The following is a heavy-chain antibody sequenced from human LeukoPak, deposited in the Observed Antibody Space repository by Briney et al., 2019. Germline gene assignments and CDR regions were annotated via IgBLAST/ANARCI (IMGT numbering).Heavy chain of an antibody. CDR3: ARDENDSSGFYYYGMDV. CDR2: ISSSSSYI. D-gene: IGHD3-22*01. Sequence: GGSLRLSCAASGFTFSSYSMNWVRQAPGKGLEWVSSISSSSSYIYYANSVKGRFTISRDNAKNSLYLQMNSLRAEDTAVYYCARDENDSSGFYYYGMDVWGQGTTVTVSS. CDR1: GFTFSSYS. V-gene: IGHV3-21*01. J-gene: IGHJ6*02.